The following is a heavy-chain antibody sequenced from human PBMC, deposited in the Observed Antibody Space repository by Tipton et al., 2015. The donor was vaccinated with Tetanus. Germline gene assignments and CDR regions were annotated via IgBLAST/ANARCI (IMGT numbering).Heavy chain of an antibody. J-gene: IGHJ4*02. Sequence: TLFLTCTVSGDSISRGGSFWSWIRQHPEKGLEWIGFIYYDGTTSYNPSLKSRVAFSVDTSKNQFSLKMSSLTAADTAVYFCARANNEFPKKGPFDSWGQGSLVIVSS. CDR3: ARANNEFPKKGPFDS. CDR2: IYYDGTT. V-gene: IGHV4-31*03. CDR1: GDSISRGGSF. D-gene: IGHD1-1*01.